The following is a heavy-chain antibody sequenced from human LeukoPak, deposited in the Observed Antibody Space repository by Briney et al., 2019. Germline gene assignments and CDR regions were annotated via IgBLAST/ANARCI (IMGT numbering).Heavy chain of an antibody. V-gene: IGHV4-59*08. CDR1: GGSISSYY. CDR3: ARVAGIQYYFDY. CDR2: IYYSGST. J-gene: IGHJ4*02. D-gene: IGHD6-19*01. Sequence: PSGTLSLTCTVSGGSISSYYWSWIRQPPGKGLEWIGYIYYSGSTNYNPSLKSRVTISVDTSKNQFSLKLSPVTAADTAVYYCARVAGIQYYFDYWGQGTLVTVSS.